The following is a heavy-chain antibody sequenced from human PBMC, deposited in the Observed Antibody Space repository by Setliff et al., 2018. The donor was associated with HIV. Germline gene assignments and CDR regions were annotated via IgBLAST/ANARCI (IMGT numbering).Heavy chain of an antibody. D-gene: IGHD3-9*01. V-gene: IGHV1-69*13. J-gene: IGHJ5*02. CDR1: GGTFSSYA. Sequence: GASVKVSCKASGGTFSSYAIPWVRQAPGQGPEWMGGIIPIYGTPNYAQRFQGRVTITADESTTTAYMELNSLRSEDTAVYYCATSPRGTYYDILTGLPRGYFDPWGQGTQVTVSS. CDR2: IIPIYGTP. CDR3: ATSPRGTYYDILTGLPRGYFDP.